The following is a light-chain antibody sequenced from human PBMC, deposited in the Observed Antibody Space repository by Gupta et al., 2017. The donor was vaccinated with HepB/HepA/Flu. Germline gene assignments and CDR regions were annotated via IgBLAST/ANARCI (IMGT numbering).Light chain of an antibody. J-gene: IGKJ3*01. Sequence: DIQTTQSPSSLSASVGDRVTITCRASQGSSNYLAWYQQKTAKVPKLLIYAASTLQSGVPSRFSGSGSGTNFTLTISSMQPEDVSTYYCQKYNNDPFTFGPGTKVDIK. CDR3: QKYNNDPFT. CDR2: AAS. V-gene: IGKV1-27*01. CDR1: QGSSNY.